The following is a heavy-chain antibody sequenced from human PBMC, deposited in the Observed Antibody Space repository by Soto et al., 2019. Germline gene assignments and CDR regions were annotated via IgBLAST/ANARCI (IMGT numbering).Heavy chain of an antibody. CDR3: ARAGENYGSGTFSPPLRYYFNS. CDR1: GYTFTTHY. J-gene: IGHJ4*02. CDR2: INPSGGRT. D-gene: IGHD3-10*01. Sequence: QVQLVQSGTEVKKPGASVKVSCKASGYTFTTHYMHWVRQAPGQGLEWVGIINPSGGRTTYALKFQGRVTMTSDTSTNTVYVELTSLRSEDTAIYFCARAGENYGSGTFSPPLRYYFNSWGQGTLVTVSS. V-gene: IGHV1-46*01.